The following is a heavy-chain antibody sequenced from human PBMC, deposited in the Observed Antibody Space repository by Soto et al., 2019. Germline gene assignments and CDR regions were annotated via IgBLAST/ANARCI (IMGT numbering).Heavy chain of an antibody. CDR2: ISYDGSDK. J-gene: IGHJ6*02. D-gene: IGHD2-21*02. CDR3: VKDRVTGAYGNYYVMDV. V-gene: IGHV3-30*18. CDR1: GFTFNNSG. Sequence: PGGSLRLSCRVSGFTFNNSGMHWVRQAPGEGLEWMAVISYDGSDKYYADSVKGRVIISRDNSKNPLNLEMNSLRAEDTAIYYCVKDRVTGAYGNYYVMDVWGQGTTVTVYS.